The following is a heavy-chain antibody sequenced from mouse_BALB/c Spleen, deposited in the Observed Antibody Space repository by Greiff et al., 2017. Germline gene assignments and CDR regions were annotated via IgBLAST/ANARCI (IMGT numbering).Heavy chain of an antibody. CDR1: GFTFSSYA. V-gene: IGHV5-9-3*01. CDR2: ISSGGSYT. CDR3: ARHNYGSSYVGAY. J-gene: IGHJ3*01. Sequence: EVKLVDSGGGLVKPGGSLKLSCAASGFTFSSYAMSWVRQTPEKRLEWVATISSGGSYTYYPDSVKGRFTISRDNAKNTLYLQMSSLRSEDTAMYYCARHNYGSSYVGAYWGQGTLVTVSA. D-gene: IGHD1-1*01.